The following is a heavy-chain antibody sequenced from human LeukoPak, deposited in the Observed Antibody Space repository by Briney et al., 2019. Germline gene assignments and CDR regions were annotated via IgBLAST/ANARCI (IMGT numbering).Heavy chain of an antibody. V-gene: IGHV1-8*01. CDR1: GYTFTNYD. CDR3: VRYRQAVAGKTVFYY. D-gene: IGHD6-19*01. Sequence: ASVKVSCKASGYTFTNYDIRWVRQATGHGLGRMGWMYPQSGNTGYAQKFQGRVSMTRDTSISTAYMELSSLRSEDTAVYYCVRYRQAVAGKTVFYYWGQGALVTVSS. CDR2: MYPQSGNT. J-gene: IGHJ4*02.